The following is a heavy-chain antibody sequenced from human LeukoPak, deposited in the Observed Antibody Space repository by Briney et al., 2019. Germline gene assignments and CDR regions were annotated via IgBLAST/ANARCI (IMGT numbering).Heavy chain of an antibody. Sequence: ASVKVSCKASGYTFTSHCLHWVRQAPGQGLEWMGWINPTSGGTYYLQKFQGRVVMTRDASTGTVYMELSSLTSGDTALYFCARRRSFSGYGAFGPWGQGTLVTVSS. V-gene: IGHV1-2*02. CDR2: INPTSGGT. CDR3: ARRRSFSGYGAFGP. D-gene: IGHD5-12*01. J-gene: IGHJ5*02. CDR1: GYTFTSHC.